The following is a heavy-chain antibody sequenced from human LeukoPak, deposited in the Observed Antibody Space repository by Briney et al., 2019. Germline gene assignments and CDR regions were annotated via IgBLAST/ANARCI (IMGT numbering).Heavy chain of an antibody. CDR1: GFTFSSYA. CDR2: ISYDGSNK. D-gene: IGHD3-22*01. V-gene: IGHV3-30-3*01. CDR3: ARDRLLRIVVVAFNYGMDV. Sequence: PGGSLRLSCAASGFTFSSYAMHWVRQAPGKGLEWVAVISYDGSNKYYADSVKGRFTISRDSSKNTLYLQMNSLRAEDTAVYYCARDRLLRIVVVAFNYGMDVWGQGTTVTVSS. J-gene: IGHJ6*02.